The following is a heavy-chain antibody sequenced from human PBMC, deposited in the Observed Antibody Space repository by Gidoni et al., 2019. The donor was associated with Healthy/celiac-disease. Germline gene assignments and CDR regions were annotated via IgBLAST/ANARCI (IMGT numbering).Heavy chain of an antibody. CDR3: ARDLGSLVDY. J-gene: IGHJ4*02. CDR1: AYTVSSNY. CDR2: IYSGGST. V-gene: IGHV3-66*01. D-gene: IGHD3-16*02. Sequence: EVQLVASGGGLVQPGGSLSPSCAASAYTVSSNYLSWVRQAPGKGLEWVSVIYSGGSTYYADSVKGRFTNSRDKSKNTLYLQMNSLRAEDTAVYYCARDLGSLVDYWGQGTLVTVSS.